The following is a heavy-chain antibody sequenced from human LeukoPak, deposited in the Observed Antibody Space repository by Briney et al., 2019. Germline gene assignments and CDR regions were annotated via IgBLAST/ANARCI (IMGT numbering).Heavy chain of an antibody. CDR2: ISHSGDT. Sequence: TSETLSLTCAVYGGSFSDSYWSWIRQPPGEGLEWVGEISHSGDTNYNPSLKSRVTISVDTSKNQFSLNLSSETAADTAVYYCARGSNSVAYWGQGTLVTVSS. D-gene: IGHD4-23*01. J-gene: IGHJ4*02. CDR1: GGSFSDSY. CDR3: ARGSNSVAY. V-gene: IGHV4-34*01.